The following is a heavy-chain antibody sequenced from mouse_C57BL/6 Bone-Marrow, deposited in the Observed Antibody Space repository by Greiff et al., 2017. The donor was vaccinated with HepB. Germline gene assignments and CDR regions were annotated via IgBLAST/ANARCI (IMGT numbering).Heavy chain of an antibody. Sequence: VQLQQSGPELVKPGASVKISCKASGYSFTSYYIHWVKQRPGQGLEWIGWIYPGSGNTKYNEKFKGKATLTADTSSSTAYMQLSSLTSEDSAVYYCALVLITTVVAGDYYFDYWGQGTTLTVSS. CDR3: ALVLITTVVAGDYYFDY. CDR2: IYPGSGNT. V-gene: IGHV1-66*01. J-gene: IGHJ2*01. CDR1: GYSFTSYY. D-gene: IGHD1-1*01.